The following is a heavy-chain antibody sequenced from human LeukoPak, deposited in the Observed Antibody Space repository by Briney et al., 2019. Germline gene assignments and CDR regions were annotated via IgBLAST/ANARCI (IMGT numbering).Heavy chain of an antibody. J-gene: IGHJ4*02. CDR2: ITGGSPTT. CDR3: GKVSSRITTAGRIDY. D-gene: IGHD6-6*01. V-gene: IGHV3-23*01. CDR1: GFSFDNYA. Sequence: GGSLRLSCAGSGFSFDNYAMTWVRQAPGKGLEWVSSITGGSPTTLYSDSFKDRFTISRDDSKATLFLQMSSVTVEDTALYYCGKVSSRITTAGRIDYWGRGVLVTVSS.